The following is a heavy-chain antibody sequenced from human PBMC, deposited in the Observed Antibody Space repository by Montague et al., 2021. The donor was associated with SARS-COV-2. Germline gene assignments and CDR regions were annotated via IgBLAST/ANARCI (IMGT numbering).Heavy chain of an antibody. CDR3: ARGSGWYKYWYFDL. J-gene: IGHJ2*01. D-gene: IGHD6-19*01. CDR2: MKPSGST. Sequence: SETLSLTCAVYGGSFSGYYWGWIRQPPGKGLEWIGEMKPSGSTNYKPSLKSRVTISMDTSKNKFSLKLSSVTAADTAVYYCARGSGWYKYWYFDLWGRGTLVTVSS. V-gene: IGHV4-34*01. CDR1: GGSFSGYY.